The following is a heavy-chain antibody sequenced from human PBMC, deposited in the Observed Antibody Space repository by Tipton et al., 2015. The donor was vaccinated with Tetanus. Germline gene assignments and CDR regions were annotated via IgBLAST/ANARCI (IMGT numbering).Heavy chain of an antibody. CDR2: ISSSSSTI. D-gene: IGHD6-13*01. V-gene: IGHV3-48*02. J-gene: IGHJ4*02. Sequence: SLRLSCAASGFTFSSYSMNWVRQAPGKGLEWVSYISSSSSTIYYADSVKGRFTISRDNAKNSLYLQMNSLRDEDTAVYYCARSSSPTGAVHYFDYWGQGTLVTVSS. CDR1: GFTFSSYS. CDR3: ARSSSPTGAVHYFDY.